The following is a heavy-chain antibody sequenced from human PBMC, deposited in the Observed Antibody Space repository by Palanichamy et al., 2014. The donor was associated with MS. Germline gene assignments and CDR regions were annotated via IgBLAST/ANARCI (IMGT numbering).Heavy chain of an antibody. CDR3: AREGGYCSSTSCEWFDP. Sequence: QVQLVESGGGVVQPGRSLRLSCAASGFTFSSYGMHWVRQAPGKGLEWVAVIWYDGSNKYYADSVKGRFTISRDNSKNTLYLQMNSLRAEDTVVYYCAREGGYCSSTSCEWFDPWGQGTLVTVSS. CDR2: IWYDGSNK. V-gene: IGHV3-33*01. CDR1: GFTFSSYG. D-gene: IGHD2-2*01. J-gene: IGHJ5*02.